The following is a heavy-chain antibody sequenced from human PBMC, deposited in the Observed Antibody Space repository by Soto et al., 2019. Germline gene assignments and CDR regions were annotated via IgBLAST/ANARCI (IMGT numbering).Heavy chain of an antibody. Sequence: GGSLRLSCAASGFAFNNFAMSWVRQAPGKGLEWVSSISSSSSYIYYADSVKGRFTISRDNARNSLYLQMNSLRAEDTAVYYCALGYCSSTSCELFDIWGQGTMVTVSS. D-gene: IGHD2-2*01. CDR3: ALGYCSSTSCELFDI. CDR1: GFAFNNFA. CDR2: ISSSSSYI. J-gene: IGHJ3*02. V-gene: IGHV3-21*01.